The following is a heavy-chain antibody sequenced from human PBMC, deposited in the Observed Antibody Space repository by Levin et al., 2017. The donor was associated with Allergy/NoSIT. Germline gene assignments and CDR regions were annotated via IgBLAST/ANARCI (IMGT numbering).Heavy chain of an antibody. V-gene: IGHV1-2*02. CDR2: LNPNTGGT. D-gene: IGHD3-9*01. J-gene: IGHJ4*02. Sequence: ASVKVSCKTSGYTFSDYYMHWVRQAPGQGLEWMGWLNPNTGGTNSAQKFQGRVTMTRDTSISTAYMELSRLRSDDTAVYYCASAGKYFESPLYYFDYWGQGTLVTVSS. CDR3: ASAGKYFESPLYYFDY. CDR1: GYTFSDYY.